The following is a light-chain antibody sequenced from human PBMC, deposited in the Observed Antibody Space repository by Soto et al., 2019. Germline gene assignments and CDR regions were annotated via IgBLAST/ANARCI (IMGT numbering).Light chain of an antibody. CDR2: GAS. V-gene: IGKV3-20*01. Sequence: EIVLTQSPGTLSLSPGERATLSCRASHSVSSSYLAWYQQKPGQAPRLLIYGASSRATGIPDRFSGSGSGTDFTLTISRLEPEDFAVYYCQQSGSSPVTFGQGTRLEIK. CDR3: QQSGSSPVT. J-gene: IGKJ5*01. CDR1: HSVSSSY.